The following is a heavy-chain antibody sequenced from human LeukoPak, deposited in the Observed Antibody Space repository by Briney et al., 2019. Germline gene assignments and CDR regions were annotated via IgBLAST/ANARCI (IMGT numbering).Heavy chain of an antibody. CDR3: ARDSRGSGRNYYYGMDV. J-gene: IGHJ6*02. D-gene: IGHD3-10*01. CDR2: ISAYNGNT. CDR1: GYTFTSYG. V-gene: IGHV1-18*01. Sequence: APVKVSCKASGYTFTSYGISWVRQAPGQGLEWMGWISAYNGNTNYAQKLQGRVTMTTDTSTSTAYMELRSLRSDDTAVYYCARDSRGSGRNYYYGMDVWGQGTTVTVSS.